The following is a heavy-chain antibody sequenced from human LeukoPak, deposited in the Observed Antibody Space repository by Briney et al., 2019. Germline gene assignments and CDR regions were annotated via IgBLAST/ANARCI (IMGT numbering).Heavy chain of an antibody. Sequence: PGGSLRLSCAASGFTFSSYWMGWVRQAPGKGLEWVANIKQDGSEKYYVDSVKGRFTISRDNAKNSLYLQMNSLRAEDTAVYYCARDPPGTGIDAFDIWGQGTMVTVSS. J-gene: IGHJ3*02. D-gene: IGHD1-1*01. V-gene: IGHV3-7*01. CDR2: IKQDGSEK. CDR3: ARDPPGTGIDAFDI. CDR1: GFTFSSYW.